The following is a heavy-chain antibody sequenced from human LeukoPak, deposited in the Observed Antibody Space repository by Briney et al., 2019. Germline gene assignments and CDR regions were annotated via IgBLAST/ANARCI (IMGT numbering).Heavy chain of an antibody. CDR2: THHSGST. CDR3: ATGRRRKYSPYYYYHMDV. J-gene: IGHJ6*03. V-gene: IGHV4-31*03. D-gene: IGHD5-18*01. Sequence: SETLSLTCTVSGDSISSGLYYYNWIRQHPGEGLEWIGCTHHSGSTYYSSSLRSRLIISLDTSKNQLSLRLTSVTAADTAVYYCATGRRRKYSPYYYYHMDVWGTGTTVTVSS. CDR1: GDSISSGLYY.